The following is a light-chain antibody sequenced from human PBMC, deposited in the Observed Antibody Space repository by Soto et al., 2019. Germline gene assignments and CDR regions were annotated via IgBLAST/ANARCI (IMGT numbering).Light chain of an antibody. CDR1: SNDIGGYNF. Sequence: QSALTQPASVAGSPGQSITIPCNGTSNDIGGYNFVSWFQQHPGKAPKLLICDVTRRPSGVSDRFSGSKSGNTASLTISGLQAEDEADYYCNSYSGGNTLYDFGSGTKVTDL. V-gene: IGLV2-14*01. CDR3: NSYSGGNTLYD. CDR2: DVT. J-gene: IGLJ1*01.